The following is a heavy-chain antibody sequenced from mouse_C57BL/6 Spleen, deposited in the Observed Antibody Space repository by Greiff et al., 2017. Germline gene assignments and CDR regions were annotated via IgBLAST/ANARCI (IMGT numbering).Heavy chain of an antibody. CDR2: IYPGDGDT. V-gene: IGHV1-82*01. D-gene: IGHD2-3*01. CDR3: ARSDGYLFAY. CDR1: GYAFSSSW. Sequence: VQLQQSGPELVKPGASVKISCKASGYAFSSSWMNWVKQRPGKGLEWIGRIYPGDGDTNYNGKFKGKATLTADKSSSTAYLQLSSLTSEDSAVYFCARSDGYLFAYWGQGTLVTVSA. J-gene: IGHJ3*01.